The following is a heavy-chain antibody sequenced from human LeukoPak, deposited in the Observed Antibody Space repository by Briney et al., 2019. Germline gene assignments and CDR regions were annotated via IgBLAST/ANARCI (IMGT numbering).Heavy chain of an antibody. J-gene: IGHJ4*02. D-gene: IGHD3-10*01. CDR3: AINDGSGSYYKSDY. CDR2: IDQSGST. V-gene: IGHV4-34*01. Sequence: SETLSLTCAVYGGSFSGYYWSWVRQPPGKGPEWIGEIDQSGSTNYNPSLKSRVTITIDTSKNQFSLKLNSVTAADTAIYYCAINDGSGSYYKSDYWDQGTLVTVSS. CDR1: GGSFSGYY.